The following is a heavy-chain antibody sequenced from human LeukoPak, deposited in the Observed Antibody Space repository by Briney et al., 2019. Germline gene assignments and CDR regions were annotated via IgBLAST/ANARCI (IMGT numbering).Heavy chain of an antibody. CDR3: ARGLLLWFGTCYFDY. CDR2: ISGSGGST. Sequence: GGSLRLSCAASEFTFSSYAMSWVRQAPGKGLEWVSAISGSGGSTYYADSVKGRFTISRDNSKNTLYLQMNSLRAEDTAVYYCARGLLLWFGTCYFDYWGQGTLVTVSS. V-gene: IGHV3-23*01. D-gene: IGHD3-10*01. J-gene: IGHJ4*02. CDR1: EFTFSSYA.